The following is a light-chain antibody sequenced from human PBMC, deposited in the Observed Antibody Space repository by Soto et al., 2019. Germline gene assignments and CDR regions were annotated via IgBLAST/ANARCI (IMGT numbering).Light chain of an antibody. CDR3: QQANSFPLT. CDR2: GAS. V-gene: IGKV1-12*01. J-gene: IGKJ4*01. Sequence: DIQMTQSPSSVSASVGDTVTITCRASQGIGSWLGWYQQKPGKAPQLLIYGASSLQSGVPPRFSGSASETDFTLIISSLQPEAFASYYCQQANSFPLTFGGGTKVEIK. CDR1: QGIGSW.